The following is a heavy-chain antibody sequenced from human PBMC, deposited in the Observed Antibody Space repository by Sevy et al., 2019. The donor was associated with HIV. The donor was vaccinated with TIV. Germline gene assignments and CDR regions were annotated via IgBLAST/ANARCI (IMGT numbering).Heavy chain of an antibody. Sequence: ASVKVSCKASGYTFTGYYMHWVRQAPGQGREWMGWINPDSGGPTYAPKFQGRVTLTRVTAISTAYMELSRLKSDETAVYYCVRDGRDGYFDYWGQGTLVTVSS. CDR1: GYTFTGYY. CDR2: INPDSGGP. CDR3: VRDGRDGYFDY. V-gene: IGHV1-2*02. J-gene: IGHJ4*02.